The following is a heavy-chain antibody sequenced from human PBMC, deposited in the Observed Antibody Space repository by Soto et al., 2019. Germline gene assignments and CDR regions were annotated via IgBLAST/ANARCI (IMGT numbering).Heavy chain of an antibody. CDR1: GFTFDDYA. CDR2: ISWNSGSI. Sequence: EVQLVESGGGLVQPGRSLRLSCAASGFTFDDYAMHWVRQAPGKGLEWVSGISWNSGSIGYADSVKGRFTISRDNAKNSLYLQMNSLRAEDTALYYCAKDSKASNLFDYWGQGTLVTVSS. D-gene: IGHD4-4*01. CDR3: AKDSKASNLFDY. J-gene: IGHJ4*02. V-gene: IGHV3-9*01.